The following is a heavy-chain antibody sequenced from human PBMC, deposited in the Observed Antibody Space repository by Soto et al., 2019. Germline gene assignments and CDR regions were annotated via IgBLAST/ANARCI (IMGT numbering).Heavy chain of an antibody. CDR1: GFTFSSYW. CDR2: INNDGSST. CDR3: ARESDNMIVVVTGMDV. J-gene: IGHJ6*02. V-gene: IGHV3-74*01. D-gene: IGHD3-22*01. Sequence: GGSLRLSCAASGFTFSSYWMHWVRQAPGKGLVWVSRINNDGSSTSYADSVKGRFTISRDNAKNTLYLQMNSLRAEDTAVYYCARESDNMIVVVTGMDVWGQGTTVTVSS.